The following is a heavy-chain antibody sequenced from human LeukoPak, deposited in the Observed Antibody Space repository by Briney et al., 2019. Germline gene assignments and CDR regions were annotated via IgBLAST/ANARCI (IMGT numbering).Heavy chain of an antibody. Sequence: SETLSLTCTVSGGSIRSSTYYWGWIRQPPGKGLEWIGSIYYSGITYYNPSLKSRVTMSVDTSKNQFSLKLSSVTAADTAVYYCPRIVPNTEMVTSFDNWGQGTLVTVSS. CDR3: PRIVPNTEMVTSFDN. V-gene: IGHV4-39*07. J-gene: IGHJ4*02. D-gene: IGHD5-18*01. CDR1: GGSIRSSTYY. CDR2: IYYSGIT.